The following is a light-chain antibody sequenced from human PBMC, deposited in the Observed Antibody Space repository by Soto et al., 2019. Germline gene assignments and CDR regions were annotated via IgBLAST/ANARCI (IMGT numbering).Light chain of an antibody. Sequence: QSVLTQSPSASASLGASVKFTCTLSSGYSSYAIAWHQQQPEKGPRYLMKLNSDGSHSKGDGIPDRFSGSSSGAERYLTISSLQSEDEADYYCQTWGSGIRVVFGGGTKLTVL. CDR2: LNSDGSH. CDR1: SGYSSYA. V-gene: IGLV4-69*01. CDR3: QTWGSGIRVV. J-gene: IGLJ2*01.